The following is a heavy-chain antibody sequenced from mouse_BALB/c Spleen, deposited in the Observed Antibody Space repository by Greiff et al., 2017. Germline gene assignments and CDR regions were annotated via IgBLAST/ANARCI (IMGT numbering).Heavy chain of an antibody. CDR2: ISSGGST. Sequence: EVKVVESGGGLVKPGGSLKLSCAASGFTFSSYAMSWVRQTPEKRLEWVASISSGGSTYYPDSVKGRFTISRDNARNILYLQMSSLRSEDTAMYYCTIYYDYGGFAYWGQGTLVTVSA. D-gene: IGHD2-4*01. CDR1: GFTFSSYA. J-gene: IGHJ3*01. CDR3: TIYYDYGGFAY. V-gene: IGHV5-6-5*01.